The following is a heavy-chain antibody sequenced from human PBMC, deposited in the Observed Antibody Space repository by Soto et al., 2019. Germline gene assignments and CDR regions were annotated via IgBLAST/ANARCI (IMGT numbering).Heavy chain of an antibody. Sequence: ASVKVSCKAPGYIFIDYYIHWVRQAPGQGLEWMGWINPKSGATNYAQKFQGRVTMTRDTSITTAYMELSGLTSDDSALYFCARAEETSIPVYYYDSGLEVWG. CDR1: GYIFIDYY. J-gene: IGHJ6*02. CDR3: ARAEETSIPVYYYDSGLEV. D-gene: IGHD2-2*02. V-gene: IGHV1-2*02. CDR2: INPKSGAT.